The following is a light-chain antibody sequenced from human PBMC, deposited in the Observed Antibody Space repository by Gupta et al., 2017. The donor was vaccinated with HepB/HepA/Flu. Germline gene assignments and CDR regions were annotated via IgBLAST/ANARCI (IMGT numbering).Light chain of an antibody. CDR3: CSYAGRSLV. Sequence: QSALTQPASVSGSPGQSITPSCTGTSRDIGNYNFVSWYQQNPSKTPKLITYEVDKRPSGVSNRFSGSKSGNTASLTISGLQADDEADYYCCSYAGRSLVFGGGTKVTVL. V-gene: IGLV2-23*02. J-gene: IGLJ3*02. CDR2: EVD. CDR1: SRDIGNYNF.